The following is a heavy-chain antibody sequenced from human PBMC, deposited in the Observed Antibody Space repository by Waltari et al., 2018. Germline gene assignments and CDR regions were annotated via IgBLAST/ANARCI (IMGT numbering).Heavy chain of an antibody. CDR2: IITSTKYI. CDR1: SSYS. D-gene: IGHD4-17*01. J-gene: IGHJ4*02. Sequence: SSYSRNWVRQAPGMGLEWVSCIITSTKYIRYADAVKGRFTIARDNAKNSLYLQMNNLRAEDTAVYYCAPTAVTYDYWGQGILVTVSS. V-gene: IGHV3-21*01. CDR3: APTAVTYDY.